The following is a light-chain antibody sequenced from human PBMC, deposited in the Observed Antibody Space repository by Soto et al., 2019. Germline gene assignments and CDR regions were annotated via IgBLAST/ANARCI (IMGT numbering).Light chain of an antibody. CDR3: QQYNIYPWT. Sequence: DIQMTQSPSTLSASVGDGVTITCRASQSISNRLAWYQQRPGKAPKYLIYDASTLDSGAPSRFSGSGSGTEFTLSISSLQPDDFATYSCQQYNIYPWTFGQGTKVEIK. CDR1: QSISNR. CDR2: DAS. J-gene: IGKJ1*01. V-gene: IGKV1-5*01.